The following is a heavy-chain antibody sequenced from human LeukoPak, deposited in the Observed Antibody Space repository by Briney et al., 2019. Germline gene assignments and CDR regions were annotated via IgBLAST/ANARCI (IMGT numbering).Heavy chain of an antibody. J-gene: IGHJ3*02. CDR3: ARVTTSDAFDI. Sequence: APVKVSCKASGYTFISYYMHWVRQAPGQGLEWLGIINPSGGSTTYAQKFQGRVTVTRDTSTSTVYMELSSLRSEDTAVYYCARVTTSDAFDIWGQGTMVTVSS. V-gene: IGHV1-46*01. CDR1: GYTFISYY. CDR2: INPSGGST. D-gene: IGHD4-17*01.